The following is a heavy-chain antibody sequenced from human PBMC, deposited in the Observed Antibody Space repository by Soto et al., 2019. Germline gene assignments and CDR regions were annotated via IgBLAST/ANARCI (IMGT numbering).Heavy chain of an antibody. J-gene: IGHJ2*01. CDR2: ISYDGSNK. CDR1: GFTFSSYA. D-gene: IGHD2-21*02. CDR3: ARDWGVVTAIWYFDL. V-gene: IGHV3-30-3*01. Sequence: QVQLVESGGGVVQPGRSLRLSCAASGFTFSSYAMHWVRQAPGKGLEWVAVISYDGSNKYYADSVKGRFTISRDNSKNTLYLQMNSLRAEDTAVYYCARDWGVVTAIWYFDLWGRGTLVTVSS.